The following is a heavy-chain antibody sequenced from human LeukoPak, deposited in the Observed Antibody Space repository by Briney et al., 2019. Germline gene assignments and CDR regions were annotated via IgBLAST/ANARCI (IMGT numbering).Heavy chain of an antibody. Sequence: PSETLSLTCAVYGGSFSGYYWGWIRQPPGKGLEWIGEINHSGSTNYNPSLKSRVTISVDTSKNQFSLKLSSVTAADTAVYYCARARGNMVRGNWFDPWGQGTLVTVSS. D-gene: IGHD3-10*01. CDR1: GGSFSGYY. J-gene: IGHJ5*02. CDR3: ARARGNMVRGNWFDP. V-gene: IGHV4-34*01. CDR2: INHSGST.